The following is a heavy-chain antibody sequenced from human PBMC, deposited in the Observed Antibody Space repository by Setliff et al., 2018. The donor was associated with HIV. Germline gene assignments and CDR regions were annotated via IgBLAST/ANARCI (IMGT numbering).Heavy chain of an antibody. CDR1: SGSISSGTYY. CDR2: IDYSGSA. CDR3: ATWRGVGATA. D-gene: IGHD1-26*01. Sequence: TLSLTCTVSSGSISSGTYYWSWIRQYPGKGLEWIGYIDYSGSAFYNPSFKSRVTISPDTSKNQFSLKMNSVTAAATAVYYCATWRGVGATAWGQGTLVTVSS. V-gene: IGHV4-31*03. J-gene: IGHJ4*02.